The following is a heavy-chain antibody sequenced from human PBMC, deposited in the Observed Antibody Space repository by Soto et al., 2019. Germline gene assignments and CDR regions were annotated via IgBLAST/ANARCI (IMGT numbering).Heavy chain of an antibody. CDR3: TRENIENRDGLYDAFDI. J-gene: IGHJ3*02. D-gene: IGHD2-15*01. CDR1: GYTFTGYY. CDR2: MNPKSGGA. V-gene: IGHV1-2*02. Sequence: XSVKVSCKTSGYTFTGYYTHWVRQAPGQGLEWMGWMNPKSGGAYFAQKFQGRVTLTRDTSIGTAYIEVNSLTSDDTAVYFCTRENIENRDGLYDAFDIWGQGTTVTVSS.